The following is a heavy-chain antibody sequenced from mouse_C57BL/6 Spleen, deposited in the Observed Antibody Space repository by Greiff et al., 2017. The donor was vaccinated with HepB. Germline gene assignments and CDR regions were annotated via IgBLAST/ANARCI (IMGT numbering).Heavy chain of an antibody. V-gene: IGHV1-82*01. CDR3: ARWYDYAPYYVDY. J-gene: IGHJ2*01. Sequence: QVQLQQSGPELVKPGASVKISCKASGYAFSSSWMNWVKQRPGKGLEWIGRIYPGDGDTNYNGKFKGKATLTADKSSSTAYMQLSSLTSEDSAVYFCARWYDYAPYYVDYWGQGTTLTVSS. CDR2: IYPGDGDT. CDR1: GYAFSSSW. D-gene: IGHD2-4*01.